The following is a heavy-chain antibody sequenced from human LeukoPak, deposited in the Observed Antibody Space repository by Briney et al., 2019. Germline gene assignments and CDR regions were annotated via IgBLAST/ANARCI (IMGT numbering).Heavy chain of an antibody. CDR3: ARVNSSGWYIGNYFGY. D-gene: IGHD6-13*01. CDR2: INPSGGST. CDR1: GYTFTSYY. J-gene: IGHJ4*02. V-gene: IGHV1-46*01. Sequence: ASVTVSCKASGYTFTSYYMHWVRQAPGQGRDWMGIINPSGGSTSYAQKFQGRVTMTRDTSTCTVYMELSSLRSEDTAVYYCARVNSSGWYIGNYFGYWGQGNLVTVSS.